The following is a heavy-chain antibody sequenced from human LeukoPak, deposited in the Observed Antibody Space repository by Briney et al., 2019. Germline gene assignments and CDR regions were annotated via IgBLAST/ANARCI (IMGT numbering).Heavy chain of an antibody. CDR2: MNPNSGNT. CDR3: VLAARAHYYYYMDV. CDR1: GYTFTSYD. V-gene: IGHV1-8*03. J-gene: IGHJ6*03. D-gene: IGHD6-6*01. Sequence: GASVKVSCKASGYTFTSYDINWVRQATGQGLEWMGWMNPNSGNTGYAQKFQGRVTITRNTSISTAYMELSSLRSEDTAVYYCVLAARAHYYYYMDVWGKGTTVTVSS.